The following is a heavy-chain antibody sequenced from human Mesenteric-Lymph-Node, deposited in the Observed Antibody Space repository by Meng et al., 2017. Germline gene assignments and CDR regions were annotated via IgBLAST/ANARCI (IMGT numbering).Heavy chain of an antibody. CDR1: GYTFTSYG. J-gene: IGHJ4*02. CDR3: ARARGIVGATKPRLFDY. D-gene: IGHD1-26*01. Sequence: SVKVSCKASGYTFTSYGISWVRQAPGKGLEWMGGIIPIFGTANYAQKFQGRVTITADKSTSTAYMELSSLRSEDTAVYYCARARGIVGATKPRLFDYWGQGTLVTVSS. V-gene: IGHV1-69*06. CDR2: IIPIFGTA.